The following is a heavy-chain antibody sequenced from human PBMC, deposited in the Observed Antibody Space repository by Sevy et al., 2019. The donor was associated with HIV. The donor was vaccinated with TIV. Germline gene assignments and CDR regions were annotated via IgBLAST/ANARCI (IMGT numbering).Heavy chain of an antibody. J-gene: IGHJ5*02. CDR3: AGDTLGYGGNPNLDLDL. V-gene: IGHV3-74*01. Sequence: GGSLRLSCAASGFSFSRYFMHWVRQAPGEGLVWVSRINSDGSTTNYADSVEGRFIVSRDNAKKTLYLELHSLRVEDTGTYYCAGDTLGYGGNPNLDLDLWGQGTLVTVSS. CDR1: GFSFSRYF. CDR2: INSDGSTT. D-gene: IGHD4-17*01.